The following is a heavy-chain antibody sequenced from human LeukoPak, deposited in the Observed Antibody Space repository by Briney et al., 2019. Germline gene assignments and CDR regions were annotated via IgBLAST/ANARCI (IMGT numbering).Heavy chain of an antibody. V-gene: IGHV4-39*01. CDR1: GGSISSSSYY. CDR3: ARLKGYSYGSFDY. Sequence: PSETLSLTCTVSGGSISSSSYYWGWTRQPPGKGLEWIGSIYYSGSTYYNPSLKSRVTISVDTSKNQFSLKLSSVTAADTAVYYCARLKGYSYGSFDYWGQGTLVTVSS. J-gene: IGHJ4*02. CDR2: IYYSGST. D-gene: IGHD5-18*01.